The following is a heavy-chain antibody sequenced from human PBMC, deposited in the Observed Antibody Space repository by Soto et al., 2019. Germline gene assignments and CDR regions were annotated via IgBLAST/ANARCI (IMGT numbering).Heavy chain of an antibody. Sequence: LRLSCAASGFTFSSYAMSWVRQAPGKGLEWVSAISGSGGSTYYADSVKGRFTISRDNSKNTPYLQMNSLRAEDTAVYYVAKSDDSSGYYDDYWGQGTLVTVSS. CDR2: ISGSGGST. CDR1: GFTFSSYA. V-gene: IGHV3-23*01. CDR3: AKSDDSSGYYDDY. D-gene: IGHD3-22*01. J-gene: IGHJ4*02.